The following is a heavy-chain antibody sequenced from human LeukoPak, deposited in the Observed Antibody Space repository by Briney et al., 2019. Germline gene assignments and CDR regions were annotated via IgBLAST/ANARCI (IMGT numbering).Heavy chain of an antibody. CDR2: INPNSGGT. D-gene: IGHD6-13*01. CDR3: ARGRWYSSSWYLDY. Sequence: VASVKVSCKASGYTFTGYYMHWVRQAPGQGLEWMGWINPNSGGTNYAQKFQGRVTMTRDTSISTAYMELSRLRSDDTAVYYCARGRWYSSSWYLDYWGQGTLVTVSS. J-gene: IGHJ4*02. CDR1: GYTFTGYY. V-gene: IGHV1-2*02.